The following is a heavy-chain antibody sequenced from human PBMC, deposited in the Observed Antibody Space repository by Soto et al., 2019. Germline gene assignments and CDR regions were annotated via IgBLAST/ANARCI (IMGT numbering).Heavy chain of an antibody. Sequence: ASVKVSCKVSGYTLTELSMHWVRQAPGKGLEWMGGFDPEDGETIYAQKFQGRVTMTEDTSTDTAYMELSSLRSEDTAVYYCATEDGSVVAAAVHDAFDIWGQGTMVTVSS. CDR3: ATEDGSVVAAAVHDAFDI. CDR2: FDPEDGET. CDR1: GYTLTELS. V-gene: IGHV1-24*01. J-gene: IGHJ3*02. D-gene: IGHD6-13*01.